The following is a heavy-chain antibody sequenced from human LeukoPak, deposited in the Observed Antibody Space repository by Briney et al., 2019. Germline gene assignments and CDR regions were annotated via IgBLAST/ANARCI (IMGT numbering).Heavy chain of an antibody. CDR1: GYSFINYW. V-gene: IGHV5-51*01. D-gene: IGHD2-2*01. Sequence: GESLKISCKGSGYSFINYWIGWVRQMPGKGLEWMGIIYPGDSDTRYSPSFQGQVTISADKSISTAYLQWSSLKASDTAMYYCARSRTSWKDWFDPWGQGTLVTVSS. CDR2: IYPGDSDT. CDR3: ARSRTSWKDWFDP. J-gene: IGHJ5*02.